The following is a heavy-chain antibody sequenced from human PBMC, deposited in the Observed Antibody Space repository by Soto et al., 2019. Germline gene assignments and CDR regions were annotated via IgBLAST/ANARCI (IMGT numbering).Heavy chain of an antibody. CDR2: IYYSGST. CDR1: GGSISSYY. D-gene: IGHD6-19*01. J-gene: IGHJ4*02. V-gene: IGHV4-59*01. CDR3: ARDLWYSSGRSASQR. Sequence: SETLALTVNVSGGSISSYYWSGIRQPTGQGLEWIGYIYYSGSTNYNPSLKSRVTISVDTSKNQFSLKLSYVTAADTAVYYCARDLWYSSGRSASQRWGQGTLVTVPS.